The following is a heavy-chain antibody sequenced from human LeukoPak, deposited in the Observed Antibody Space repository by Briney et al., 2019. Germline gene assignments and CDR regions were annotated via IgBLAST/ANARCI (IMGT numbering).Heavy chain of an antibody. D-gene: IGHD2-15*01. V-gene: IGHV3-74*01. CDR1: GFIFTNYW. J-gene: IGHJ4*02. CDR2: VNTDGSDT. CDR3: ATVSWYFSSGSCYYSRSDI. Sequence: PGGSLRLSCVASGFIFTNYWINWVRQAPGKGLVWVSHVNTDGSDTCYADSVKGRFTISRDNAKNSLYLQMNSLRDEDTDVYYCATVSWYFSSGSCYYSRSDIGGQGPVATVSA.